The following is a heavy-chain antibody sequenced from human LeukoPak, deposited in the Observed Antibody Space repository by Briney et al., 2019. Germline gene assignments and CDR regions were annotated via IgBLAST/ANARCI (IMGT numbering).Heavy chain of an antibody. Sequence: ASVKVSCKASGGTFSSYAISWVRQAPGQGLEWMGGIIPIFGTANYAQKFQGRVTITADKSTSTAYMELSSLRSEDTAVYYCARDGKTMVRGAIIDYYYMDVWGKGTTVTVSS. CDR1: GGTFSSYA. D-gene: IGHD3-10*01. J-gene: IGHJ6*03. CDR3: ARDGKTMVRGAIIDYYYMDV. CDR2: IIPIFGTA. V-gene: IGHV1-69*06.